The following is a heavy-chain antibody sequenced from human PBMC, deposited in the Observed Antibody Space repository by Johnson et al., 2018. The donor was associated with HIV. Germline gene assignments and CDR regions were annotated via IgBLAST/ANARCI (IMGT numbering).Heavy chain of an antibody. Sequence: QVQLVESGGGVVQPGRSLRLSCAASGFTFSSYAIHWVRQAPGKGLEWVAVISYDGSNKYYADSVKGRFTISRDNSKNTLYLQMNSLRAEDTAVYFCAIMSAPEDDDAFDFWGQGTMVTVSS. CDR3: AIMSAPEDDDAFDF. V-gene: IGHV3-30*04. D-gene: IGHD1-14*01. CDR2: ISYDGSNK. J-gene: IGHJ3*01. CDR1: GFTFSSYA.